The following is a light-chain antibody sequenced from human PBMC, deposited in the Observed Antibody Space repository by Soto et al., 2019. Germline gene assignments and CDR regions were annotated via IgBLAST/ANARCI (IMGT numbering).Light chain of an antibody. CDR1: SSDIGGYDF. CDR3: SSYTISSTTV. V-gene: IGLV2-14*01. CDR2: EVS. Sequence: QSVLTQPASVSGSPGQSLTISCTGTSSDIGGYDFVSWYRQQPGKAPKLLIYEVSHRPSGVSSRFSASKSGNTASLTISGLQAEDEGDYYCSSYTISSTTVFGTGTKLTVL. J-gene: IGLJ1*01.